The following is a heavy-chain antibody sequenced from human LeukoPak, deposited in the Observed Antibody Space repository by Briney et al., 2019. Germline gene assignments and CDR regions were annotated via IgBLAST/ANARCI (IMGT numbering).Heavy chain of an antibody. J-gene: IGHJ3*02. D-gene: IGHD1-26*01. Sequence: GGSLRLSCAASGFTFSSYWMHWVRQAPGKGLVWVSRINSNGDSTAYADSVKGRFTISRDNAKNTLYLQMNSLRAEGTAVYYCARAGSFRPFDIWGQGTMVTVSS. V-gene: IGHV3-74*01. CDR1: GFTFSSYW. CDR2: INSNGDST. CDR3: ARAGSFRPFDI.